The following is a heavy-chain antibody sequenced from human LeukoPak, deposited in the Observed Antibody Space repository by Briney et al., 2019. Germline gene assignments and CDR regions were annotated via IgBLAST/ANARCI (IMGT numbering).Heavy chain of an antibody. D-gene: IGHD3-16*02. Sequence: SETLSLTCTVSSGSISSSSYYWGWIRQPPGKGLEWIGTIYYSGSTYYNPSLKSRVTISVDTSKNQFSLKLSSVTAADTAVYYCASIGYYYYYYGMDVWGQGTTVTVSS. CDR3: ASIGYYYYYYGMDV. CDR1: SGSISSSSYY. V-gene: IGHV4-39*01. CDR2: IYYSGST. J-gene: IGHJ6*02.